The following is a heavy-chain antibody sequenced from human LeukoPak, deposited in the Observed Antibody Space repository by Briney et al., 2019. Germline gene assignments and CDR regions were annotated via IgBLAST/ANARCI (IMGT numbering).Heavy chain of an antibody. V-gene: IGHV1-18*01. CDR3: ARITYDFWSGYYMPDDP. Sequence: ASVKVSCKASGYTFTNYGISWVRQAPGQWLEWMGWISIYNGNTDYAQKLRGRVTMTTDTSTSTAYMELRSLRSDDTAVYYCARITYDFWSGYYMPDDPWGQGTLVTVSS. CDR1: GYTFTNYG. J-gene: IGHJ5*02. D-gene: IGHD3-3*01. CDR2: ISIYNGNT.